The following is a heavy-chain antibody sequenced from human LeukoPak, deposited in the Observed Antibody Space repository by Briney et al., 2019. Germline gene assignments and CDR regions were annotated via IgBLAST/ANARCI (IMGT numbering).Heavy chain of an antibody. V-gene: IGHV3-21*01. J-gene: IGHJ3*02. CDR2: ISRSTYI. CDR1: CFTFSSYS. CDR3: AREGATVTDAFDI. Sequence: PGGSLRLSCAAYCFTFSSYSMKWVRQVPGKGLECVSSISRSTYIYYADSVKGRFTISRDNAKNSLYLQINRLRADDTPVYYCAREGATVTDAFDIWGQGTLVTVSS. D-gene: IGHD4-17*01.